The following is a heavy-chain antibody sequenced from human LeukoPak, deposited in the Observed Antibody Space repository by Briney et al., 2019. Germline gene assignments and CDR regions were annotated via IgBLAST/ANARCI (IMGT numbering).Heavy chain of an antibody. CDR1: GGSISSSSYY. CDR2: IYYSGST. V-gene: IGHV4-39*07. CDR3: ASGGYDFWSGH. Sequence: KPSETLSLTCTVSGGSISSSSYYWGWIRQPPGKGPEWIGSIYYSGSTYYNPSLKSRVTISVDTSKNLFSLKLSSVTAADTAVYYCASGGYDFWSGHWGQGTLVTVSS. J-gene: IGHJ4*02. D-gene: IGHD3-3*01.